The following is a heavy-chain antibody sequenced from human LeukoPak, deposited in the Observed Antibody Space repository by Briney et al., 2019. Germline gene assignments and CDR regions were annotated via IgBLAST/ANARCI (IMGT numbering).Heavy chain of an antibody. V-gene: IGHV1-2*02. CDR3: AGFSSGWYEGDY. Sequence: ASVKVSCKASGFTFTGYYMHWVRQAPGQGLEWMGWIHPNSGGTNYAQKFQGRVTMTRDTPITTAYMELSRLRSDDTAVYYCAGFSSGWYEGDYWGQGTLVTVSS. CDR2: IHPNSGGT. CDR1: GFTFTGYY. J-gene: IGHJ4*02. D-gene: IGHD6-19*01.